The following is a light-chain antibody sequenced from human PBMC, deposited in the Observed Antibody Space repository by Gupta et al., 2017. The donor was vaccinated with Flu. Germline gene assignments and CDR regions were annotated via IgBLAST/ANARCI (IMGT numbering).Light chain of an antibody. J-gene: IGKJ1*01. CDR2: DAS. Sequence: DIEMTQSPSSLSASIGDTVSISCRASQSTRTFLNWYQQAPGKAPKLLIFDASTVQSGVPSRFSGSASGTDFTLTISSLQPEDFATYYCQQSYSGRTFGQGTKV. CDR3: QQSYSGRT. V-gene: IGKV1-39*01. CDR1: QSTRTF.